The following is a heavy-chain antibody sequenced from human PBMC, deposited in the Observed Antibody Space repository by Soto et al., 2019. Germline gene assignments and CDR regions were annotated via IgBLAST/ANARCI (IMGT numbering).Heavy chain of an antibody. D-gene: IGHD6-19*01. J-gene: IGHJ5*02. CDR1: GFTFSSYA. Sequence: GGSLRLSCAASGFTFSSYAMSWVRQAPGKGLERVSAISGSGGSTYYADSVKGRFTISRDNSKNTLYLQMNSLRAEDTAVYYCATDTVPGTAYPNWLDPWGQGTLVTVSS. CDR2: ISGSGGST. V-gene: IGHV3-23*01. CDR3: ATDTVPGTAYPNWLDP.